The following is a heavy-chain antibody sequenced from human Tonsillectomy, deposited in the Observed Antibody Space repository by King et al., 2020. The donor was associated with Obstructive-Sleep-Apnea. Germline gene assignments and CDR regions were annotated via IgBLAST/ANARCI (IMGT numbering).Heavy chain of an antibody. CDR1: GYTFTSYD. CDR3: ARGLSPAALDTVMVRGVMRYDY. Sequence: VQLVESGAEVKKPGASVKVSCKASGYTFTSYDINWVRQATGQGLEWMGWMNPNSGNTGYAQKFQGRVTMTRNTSISTAYMELSSLRSEDTAVYYCARGLSPAALDTVMVRGVMRYDYWGQGTLVTVSS. V-gene: IGHV1-8*01. CDR2: MNPNSGNT. D-gene: IGHD3-10*01. J-gene: IGHJ4*02.